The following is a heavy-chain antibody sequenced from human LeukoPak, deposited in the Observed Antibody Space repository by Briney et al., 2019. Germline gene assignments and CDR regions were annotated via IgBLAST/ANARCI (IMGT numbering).Heavy chain of an antibody. J-gene: IGHJ1*01. CDR2: INPNSGDT. CDR1: GYTFTGYY. CDR3: ARGYYDSSDFEYFQH. V-gene: IGHV1-2*02. D-gene: IGHD3-22*01. Sequence: ASVKVSCKASGYTFTGYYMHWVRQAPGQGLEWMGWINPNSGDTNFAQKFQGRVTMTRDTSISTVYMELSRLRSDDTAVFFCARGYYDSSDFEYFQHWGQGTLVTVSS.